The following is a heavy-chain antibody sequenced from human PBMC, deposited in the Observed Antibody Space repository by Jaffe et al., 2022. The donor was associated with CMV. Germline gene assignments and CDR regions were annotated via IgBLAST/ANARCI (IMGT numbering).Heavy chain of an antibody. D-gene: IGHD6-19*01. CDR3: VETQWLVIGGWGWFDP. CDR2: IYYSGST. Sequence: QVQLQESGPGLVKPSETLSLTCTVSGGSISSYYWSWIRQPPGKGLEWIGYIYYSGSTNYNPSLKSRVTISVDTSKNQFSLKLSSVTAADTAVYYCVETQWLVIGGWGWFDPWGQGTLVTVSS. V-gene: IGHV4-59*01. CDR1: GGSISSYY. J-gene: IGHJ5*02.